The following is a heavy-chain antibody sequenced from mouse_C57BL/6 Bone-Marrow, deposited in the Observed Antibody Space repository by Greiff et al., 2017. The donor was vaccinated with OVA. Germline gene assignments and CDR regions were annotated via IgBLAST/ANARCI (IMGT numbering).Heavy chain of an antibody. CDR2: INPSSGYT. V-gene: IGHV1-7*01. Sequence: QVQLQQSGAELAKPGASVKLSCKASGYTFTSCWMHWVKQRPGQGLEWIGYINPSSGYTKYNQKFKDKATLTADKSSSTAYMQLSSLTYEDSAVYYCARQITTVVPYFDYWGQGTTLTVSS. CDR3: ARQITTVVPYFDY. CDR1: GYTFTSCW. D-gene: IGHD1-1*01. J-gene: IGHJ2*01.